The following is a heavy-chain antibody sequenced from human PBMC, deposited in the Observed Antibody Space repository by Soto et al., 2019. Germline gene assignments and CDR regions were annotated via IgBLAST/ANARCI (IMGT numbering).Heavy chain of an antibody. D-gene: IGHD3-16*01. Sequence: PGGSLRLSCAASGFTFSSYGMHWVRQAPGKGLEWVAVISYDGSNKYYADSVKGRFTISRDNSKNTLYLQMNSLRAEDTAVYYWAKDPLAEAPSYYYYGMDVWGQGTTVTVSS. CDR1: GFTFSSYG. J-gene: IGHJ6*02. CDR2: ISYDGSNK. V-gene: IGHV3-30*18. CDR3: AKDPLAEAPSYYYYGMDV.